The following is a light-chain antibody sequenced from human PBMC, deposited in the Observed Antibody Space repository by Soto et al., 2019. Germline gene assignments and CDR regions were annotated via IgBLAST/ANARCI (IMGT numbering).Light chain of an antibody. CDR1: QSVSSNY. CDR2: GAS. V-gene: IGKV3-20*01. J-gene: IGKJ1*01. Sequence: EIVLTQSPGTLSLSPGERGTLSCRASQSVSSNYLAWYQHKPGQAPRLLIYGASSRATDIPDRFSGSGSGTDYTLTISRLEPEDSAVYYCQQYDSTTWTFGQGTKVEIK. CDR3: QQYDSTTWT.